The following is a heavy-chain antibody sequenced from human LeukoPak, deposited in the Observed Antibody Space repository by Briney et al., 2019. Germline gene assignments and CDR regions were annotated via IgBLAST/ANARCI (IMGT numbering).Heavy chain of an antibody. CDR3: ARGNIVATILGGLHGTTAFDF. CDR2: MIQSGSS. V-gene: IGHV4-34*01. CDR1: GGAFSDYY. J-gene: IGHJ4*02. Sequence: TSETLSLTCGVSGGAFSDYYWSWMRQAPGKGLEWIGEMIQSGSSNYNPSLRSRVTISGDTSRNQFSLKLNSLTAADTAVYYCARGNIVATILGGLHGTTAFDFWGQGILVTVSS. D-gene: IGHD5-12*01.